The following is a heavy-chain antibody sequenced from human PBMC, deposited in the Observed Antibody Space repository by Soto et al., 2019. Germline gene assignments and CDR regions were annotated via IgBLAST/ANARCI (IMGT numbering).Heavy chain of an antibody. J-gene: IGHJ3*02. V-gene: IGHV4-59*01. CDR2: IYYSGST. CDR3: ARRWGSAFDI. CDR1: GGSISSYY. Sequence: QVQLQESGPGLVKPSETLSLTCTVSGGSISSYYWSWIRQPPGKGLEWIGYIYYSGSTNYNPSLRRRVTISVDTSKNQFSLKLSSVAAADTAVYYCARRWGSAFDIWGQGTMVTVSS. D-gene: IGHD3-16*01.